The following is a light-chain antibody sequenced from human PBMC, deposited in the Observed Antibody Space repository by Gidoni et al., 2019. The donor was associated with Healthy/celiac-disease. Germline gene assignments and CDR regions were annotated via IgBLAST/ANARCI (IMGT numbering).Light chain of an antibody. Sequence: EIVMTQSPATLSVSPGERATLSCRASPSVSSNLAWYHQKPGQAPRLLIYGASTRATGIPARLSGSGSGTELTLTISSLQSEDFAVYYCQQYNNWPPYTFGQGTKLEIK. CDR3: QQYNNWPPYT. CDR1: PSVSSN. V-gene: IGKV3-15*01. CDR2: GAS. J-gene: IGKJ2*01.